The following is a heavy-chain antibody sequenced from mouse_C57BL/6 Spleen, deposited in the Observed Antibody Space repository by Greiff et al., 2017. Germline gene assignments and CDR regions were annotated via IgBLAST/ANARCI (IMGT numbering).Heavy chain of an antibody. Sequence: VQLKESGAELVKPGASVKMSCKASGYTFTSDWITWVKQRPGQGLEWIGDIYPGSGSTNYNEKFKSKATLTVDTSSSTAYMQLSSLTSEDSAVYYCAREDYDYELFAYWGQGTLVTVSA. CDR1: GYTFTSDW. CDR3: AREDYDYELFAY. J-gene: IGHJ3*01. V-gene: IGHV1-55*01. CDR2: IYPGSGST. D-gene: IGHD2-4*01.